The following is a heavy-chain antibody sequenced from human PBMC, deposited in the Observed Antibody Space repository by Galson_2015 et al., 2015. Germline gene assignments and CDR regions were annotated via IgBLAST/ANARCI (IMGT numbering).Heavy chain of an antibody. J-gene: IGHJ6*02. D-gene: IGHD1-7*01. Sequence: SLRLSCAASGFTFSSYAMHWVRQAPGKGLEYVSAISSNGGSTNYANSVKGRFTISRDNSKNTLYLQMGSLRTEDMAVYYCASLPGNWNSPQLGGMDVWVQGTTVPLSS. CDR1: GFTFSSYA. CDR3: ASLPGNWNSPQLGGMDV. CDR2: ISSNGGST. V-gene: IGHV3-64*01.